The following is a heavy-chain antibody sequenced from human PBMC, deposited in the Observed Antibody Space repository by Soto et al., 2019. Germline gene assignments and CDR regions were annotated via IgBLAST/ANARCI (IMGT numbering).Heavy chain of an antibody. CDR2: ISWNSGII. CDR1: GFTFDDYA. Sequence: SLSLSCAASGFTFDDYAMHWVRQAPGKGLEWVSGISWNSGIIVYADSLKGRFTISRDNAKNSLYLQMNSLRAEDTALYYCAKDIAQAYYDFWSGYYHNNGDYYYGMDVWGQGTRSPSP. CDR3: AKDIAQAYYDFWSGYYHNNGDYYYGMDV. J-gene: IGHJ6*02. V-gene: IGHV3-9*01. D-gene: IGHD3-3*01.